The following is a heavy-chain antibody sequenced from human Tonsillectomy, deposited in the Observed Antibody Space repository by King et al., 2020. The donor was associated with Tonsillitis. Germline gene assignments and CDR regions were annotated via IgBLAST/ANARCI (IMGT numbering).Heavy chain of an antibody. V-gene: IGHV3-23*04. Sequence: VQLVESGGGLVQPGGSLRLSCAASRFPFDHYAMTWVRPPPGRGLEWVATISAGGHMSYYADSVVGRFTISRDNSKNTLFLQMNSLRTDQTAVYSCAKDRTIAARPSFHYGLDVWGQGTTVTVSS. CDR1: RFPFDHYA. D-gene: IGHD6-6*01. CDR3: AKDRTIAARPSFHYGLDV. J-gene: IGHJ6*02. CDR2: ISAGGHMS.